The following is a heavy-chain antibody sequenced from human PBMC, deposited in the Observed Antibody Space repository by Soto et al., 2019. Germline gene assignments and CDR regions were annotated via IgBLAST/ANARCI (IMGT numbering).Heavy chain of an antibody. CDR3: VRDSPIGSTYSGYNAIDS. CDR2: TIPILDVA. D-gene: IGHD5-12*01. Sequence: QVQLVQSGAEVKKPGSSVKVSCKASGGTFSTSTFTWVRQAPGQGLEWMGRTIPILDVADYAQDFQGRVTNTAGKSTSTAYMELTSLTSKDTAVYYCVRDSPIGSTYSGYNAIDSWGQGTLVTVSS. CDR1: GGTFSTST. V-gene: IGHV1-69*08. J-gene: IGHJ4*02.